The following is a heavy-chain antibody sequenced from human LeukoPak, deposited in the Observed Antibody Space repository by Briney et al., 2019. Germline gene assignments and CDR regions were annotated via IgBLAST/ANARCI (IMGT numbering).Heavy chain of an antibody. CDR2: IYYSGST. D-gene: IGHD3-9*01. V-gene: IGHV4-39*07. J-gene: IGHJ4*02. CDR3: ARSFRDILTGYLRYFDY. Sequence: TSETLSLTCTVSGGSISSSSYYWGCIRQPPGKGLECIGSIYYSGSTYYYPSLQSRVTISVDMSKNQFSLKLSSVTAADTAVYYCARSFRDILTGYLRYFDYWGQGTLVTVSS. CDR1: GGSISSSSYY.